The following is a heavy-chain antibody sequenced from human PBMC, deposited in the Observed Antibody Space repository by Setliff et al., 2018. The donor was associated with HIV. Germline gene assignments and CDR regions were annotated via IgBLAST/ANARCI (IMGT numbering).Heavy chain of an antibody. J-gene: IGHJ3*02. CDR2: IHYSGST. Sequence: PSETLSLTCTVSGGSIRSSSYFWGWIRQPPGKGLEWIGSIHYSGSTYYNPSLKSRVTISVDTSKNPSSLKLSSVTAADTAVYYCARERIAVAGPRVAFDIWGQGTMVTVSS. D-gene: IGHD6-19*01. CDR3: ARERIAVAGPRVAFDI. V-gene: IGHV4-39*07. CDR1: GGSIRSSSYF.